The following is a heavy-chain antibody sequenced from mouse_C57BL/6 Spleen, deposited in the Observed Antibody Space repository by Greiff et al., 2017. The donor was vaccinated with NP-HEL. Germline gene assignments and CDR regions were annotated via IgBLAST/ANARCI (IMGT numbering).Heavy chain of an antibody. Sequence: QVQLQQPGAELVRPGSSVKLSCKASGYTFTSYWMDWVKQRPGQGLEWIGNIYPSDSETHYNQKFKDKATLTVDKSSSTAYMQLSSLPSEDSAVYYCARTLYDGYTWFAYWGQGTLVTVSA. J-gene: IGHJ3*01. D-gene: IGHD2-3*01. CDR3: ARTLYDGYTWFAY. V-gene: IGHV1-61*01. CDR2: IYPSDSET. CDR1: GYTFTSYW.